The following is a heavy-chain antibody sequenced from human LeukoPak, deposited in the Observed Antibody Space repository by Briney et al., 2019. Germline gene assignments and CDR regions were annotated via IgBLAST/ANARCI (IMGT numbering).Heavy chain of an antibody. Sequence: PGGSLRLSCAASGFTFRNYVMHWVRQAPGKGLEGVAVISYDGSNKKYADSVKGRFTISRDNSKNTLYLQMNSLRAEDTAVYYCARDYGDYGGSFDYWGQGTLVTVSS. V-gene: IGHV3-30*04. J-gene: IGHJ4*02. CDR1: GFTFRNYV. CDR3: ARDYGDYGGSFDY. CDR2: ISYDGSNK. D-gene: IGHD4-17*01.